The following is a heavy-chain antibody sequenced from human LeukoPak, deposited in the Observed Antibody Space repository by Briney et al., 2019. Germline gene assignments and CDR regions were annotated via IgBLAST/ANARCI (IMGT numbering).Heavy chain of an antibody. CDR1: GYTFTGYY. V-gene: IGHV1-2*02. Sequence: ASVKVSCKASGYTFTGYYMHWVRQAPGQGLEWMGWINPNSGGTNYAQKFQGRVTMTRDTSISTAYMELSRLRSDDTAAYYCARDPRGRYCSGGSCQRYNWFDPWGQGTLVTVSS. J-gene: IGHJ5*02. D-gene: IGHD2-15*01. CDR3: ARDPRGRYCSGGSCQRYNWFDP. CDR2: INPNSGGT.